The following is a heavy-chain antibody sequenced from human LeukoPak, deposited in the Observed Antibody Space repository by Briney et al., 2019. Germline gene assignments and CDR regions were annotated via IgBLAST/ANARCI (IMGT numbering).Heavy chain of an antibody. J-gene: IGHJ5*02. CDR2: ITPMFGMA. CDR1: GGRFGDYT. D-gene: IGHD5-24*01. V-gene: IGHV1-69*02. Sequence: GASVKVSCKASGGRFGDYTITWVRQIPGQGLEWMGRITPMFGMADYAQKFHDRVTITADKSTTTAYMDLSGLRSEDTAVYYCAGGGRDDFNSWFDPWGQGPLVTVPS. CDR3: AGGGRDDFNSWFDP.